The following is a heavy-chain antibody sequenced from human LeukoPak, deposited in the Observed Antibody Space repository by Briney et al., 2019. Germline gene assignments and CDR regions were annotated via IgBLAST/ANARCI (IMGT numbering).Heavy chain of an antibody. CDR1: GGSISSYY. CDR3: ACSGSYYSNWFDP. D-gene: IGHD3-10*02. Sequence: SESLSLTCTVSGGSISSYYWSWIRQPAGKGLEWIGRIYTSGSTNYNPSLKSRVTMSVDTSKNQFSLKLSSVTAADTAVYYCACSGSYYSNWFDPWGQGTLVTVSS. V-gene: IGHV4-4*07. CDR2: IYTSGST. J-gene: IGHJ5*02.